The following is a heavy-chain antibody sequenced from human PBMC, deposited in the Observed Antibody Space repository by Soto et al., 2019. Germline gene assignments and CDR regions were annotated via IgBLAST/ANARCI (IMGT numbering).Heavy chain of an antibody. J-gene: IGHJ4*02. V-gene: IGHV1-46*01. Sequence: GASVKVSCKASGYTFTSYYLHWVRQAPGQGLEWMGIINPSGGSTSYAQKFQGRVTMTRDTSTSTVYTELSSLRSEDTAVYYCARDGGYCRGGTCXFDYWGQGPPVTVSS. CDR3: ARDGGYCRGGTCXFDY. CDR1: GYTFTSYY. D-gene: IGHD2-15*01. CDR2: INPSGGST.